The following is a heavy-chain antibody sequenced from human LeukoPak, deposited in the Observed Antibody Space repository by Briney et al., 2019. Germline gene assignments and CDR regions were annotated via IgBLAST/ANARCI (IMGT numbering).Heavy chain of an antibody. CDR2: ISGSGGST. CDR1: GFTFSSYA. J-gene: IGHJ4*02. D-gene: IGHD6-19*01. CDR3: AKDPNSSGSYFDY. Sequence: SGGSLRLSCAASGFTFSSYAMSWVRQAPGKGLEWVSAISGSGGSTYYADSVKGRFTISRDNSKNTLYLQMNSLRAEDTAVYYCAKDPNSSGSYFDYWGQGTMVTVSS. V-gene: IGHV3-23*01.